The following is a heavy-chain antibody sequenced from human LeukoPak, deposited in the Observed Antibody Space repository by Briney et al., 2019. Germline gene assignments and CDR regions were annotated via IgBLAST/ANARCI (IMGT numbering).Heavy chain of an antibody. D-gene: IGHD1-26*01. J-gene: IGHJ5*02. CDR1: GYPFSNYD. CDR2: INPHSGKT. V-gene: IGHV1-8*01. CDR3: ARRPKVGASQPLQTGNWFDP. Sequence: GASVKVSCKTPGYPFSNYDINWVRQATGQGLEWMGWINPHSGKTGYAQKFQGRVTMTRDTSISTAYMELSRLRSDDTAVYYCARRPKVGASQPLQTGNWFDPWGQGTLVTVSS.